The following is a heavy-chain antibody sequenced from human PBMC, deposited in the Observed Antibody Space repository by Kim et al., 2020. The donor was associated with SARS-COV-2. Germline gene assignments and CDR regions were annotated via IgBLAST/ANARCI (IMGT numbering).Heavy chain of an antibody. V-gene: IGHV4-39*07. D-gene: IGHD4-4*01. CDR1: GGSISSSSYY. CDR2: IYYSGST. J-gene: IGHJ6*02. CDR3: ARAGGNSVYYYYYGMDV. Sequence: SETLSLTCTVSGGSISSSSYYWGWIRQPPGKGLEWIGSIYYSGSTYYNPSLKSRVTISVDTSKNQFSLKLSSVTAADTAVYYCARAGGNSVYYYYYGMDVWGQGTTVTVSS.